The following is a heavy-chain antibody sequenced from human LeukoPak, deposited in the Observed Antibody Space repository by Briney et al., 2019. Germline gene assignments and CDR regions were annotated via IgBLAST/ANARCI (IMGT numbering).Heavy chain of an antibody. CDR1: GAPISRFY. CDR3: VQTTGWPGFDY. J-gene: IGHJ4*02. V-gene: IGHV4-4*09. D-gene: IGHD6-19*01. CDR2: IYNGVPT. Sequence: SETLSLVCTTSGAPISRFYWSWVRQPPGKGLEWIGNIYNGVPTFFNPSLKSRVTLSVDTSKTQFSLQLASVTAADTAVYYCVQTTGWPGFDYWGQGILVTVSS.